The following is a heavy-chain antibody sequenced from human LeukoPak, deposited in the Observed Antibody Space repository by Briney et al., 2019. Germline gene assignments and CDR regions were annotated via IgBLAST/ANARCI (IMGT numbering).Heavy chain of an antibody. CDR3: ARGKAPIYGSNWDY. D-gene: IGHD3-10*01. CDR1: GGSVTDNRYY. Sequence: PSETLSLTCNVSGGSVTDNRYYWGWIRQPPGKGLEWIASIYYGGSTYYSPSLKSRVTISVDTSKNQFSLKLSSVTAADTAVYYCARGKAPIYGSNWDYWGQGTLVTVSS. CDR2: IYYGGST. J-gene: IGHJ4*02. V-gene: IGHV4-39*07.